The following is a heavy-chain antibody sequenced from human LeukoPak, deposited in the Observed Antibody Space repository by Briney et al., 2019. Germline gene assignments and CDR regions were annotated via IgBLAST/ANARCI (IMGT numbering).Heavy chain of an antibody. CDR3: VKHELWEVRDY. D-gene: IGHD1-26*01. J-gene: IGHJ4*02. CDR1: GGSISGTDNY. V-gene: IGHV4-39*01. CDR2: IHSGGNT. Sequence: PETLSLTCTVSGGSISGTDNYWGGIRQPPGKGLEWIGSIHSGGNTYHNPSLKRRVTFSVDTSKNEFSLKLNSVTAADSAVYYCVKHELWEVRDYWDQGTLDTVTS.